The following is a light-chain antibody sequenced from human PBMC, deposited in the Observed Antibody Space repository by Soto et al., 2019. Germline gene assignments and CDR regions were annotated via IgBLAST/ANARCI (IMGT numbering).Light chain of an antibody. CDR2: EVS. Sequence: QSVLTQPPSASGSPGQSVTISCTGTSSDVGGYNYVSWYQQHPGKAPKLMIYEVSKRPSGVPDRFSGSKSGNTASLTVSGLQAEDEADYYCSSYAGSNNPLAFGSGTKVTVL. CDR1: SSDVGGYNY. CDR3: SSYAGSNNPLA. V-gene: IGLV2-8*01. J-gene: IGLJ1*01.